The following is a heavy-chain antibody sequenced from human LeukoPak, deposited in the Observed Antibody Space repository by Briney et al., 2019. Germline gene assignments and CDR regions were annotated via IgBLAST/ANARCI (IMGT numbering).Heavy chain of an antibody. CDR1: GFSFTTSW. CDR2: IYPGKSDT. V-gene: IGHV5-51*01. CDR3: ARRGSGDAFDF. Sequence: GESLKISCEGSGFSFTTSWIGWVRQMPGKGLEWMGLIYPGKSDTKYSPSYQGQVTIPADRSISTAYLQWSSLKASDSAMFYCARRGSGDAFDFWGQGTMVTVSS. D-gene: IGHD1-26*01. J-gene: IGHJ3*01.